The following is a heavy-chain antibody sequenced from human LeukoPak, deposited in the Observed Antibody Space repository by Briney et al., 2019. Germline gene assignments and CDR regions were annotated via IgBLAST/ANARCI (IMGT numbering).Heavy chain of an antibody. J-gene: IGHJ4*02. CDR1: GGTFSSYA. CDR3: AGGRMGGGYCFDY. CDR2: CTPIFGTA. V-gene: IGHV1-69*05. Sequence: VASEKVSCKASGGTFSSYAFSWVRHAPGQGLEWIGKCTPIFGTANYAQKFQGRVTITTDESTSTAYMELSSLRSEDTAVYYCAGGRMGGGYCFDYWGQGTLVTVSS. D-gene: IGHD3-16*01.